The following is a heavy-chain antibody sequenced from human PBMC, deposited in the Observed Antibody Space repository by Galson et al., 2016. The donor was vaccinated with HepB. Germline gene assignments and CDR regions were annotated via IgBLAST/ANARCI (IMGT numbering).Heavy chain of an antibody. J-gene: IGHJ5*02. Sequence: SLRLSCAASGFSVSGNYMSWVRQGPGQRLERVAIMYPAGDTYYAESVKDRFTISRDNSKNTVHLQMNNLRVEDTAVYYCARDDDIWSGYMTGGGLAPWGQGTLVTVSS. CDR2: MYPAGDT. CDR1: GFSVSGNY. CDR3: ARDDDIWSGYMTGGGLAP. D-gene: IGHD3-3*01. V-gene: IGHV3-66*01.